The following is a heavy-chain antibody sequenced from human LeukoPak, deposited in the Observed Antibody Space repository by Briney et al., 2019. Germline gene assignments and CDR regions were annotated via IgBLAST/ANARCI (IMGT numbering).Heavy chain of an antibody. D-gene: IGHD5-18*01. CDR1: GFTFSSYG. CDR3: GRAVDSAVATRVFDY. J-gene: IGHJ4*02. V-gene: IGHV3-33*01. Sequence: PGGSLRLSCAASGFTFSSYGIHWVRQAPGKGLEWVAVIWYHGSNKYYADSVEGRFTISRDKSKNTLYLQMNSLRVEDRALYYCGRAVDSAVATRVFDYWGQGTLATVSS. CDR2: IWYHGSNK.